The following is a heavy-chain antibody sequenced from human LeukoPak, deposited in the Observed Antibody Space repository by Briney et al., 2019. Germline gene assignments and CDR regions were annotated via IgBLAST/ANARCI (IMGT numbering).Heavy chain of an antibody. CDR1: GGSISSGSYY. V-gene: IGHV4-61*02. J-gene: IGHJ6*03. CDR2: IYTSGST. Sequence: SETLSLTCTVSGGSISSGSYYWSWIRQPAGKGLEWIGRIYTSGSTNYNPSLKSRVTISVDTSKNQFSLKLSSVTAADTAVYYCARVCIAVADDYYYYYMDVWGKGTTVTVSS. D-gene: IGHD6-19*01. CDR3: ARVCIAVADDYYYYYMDV.